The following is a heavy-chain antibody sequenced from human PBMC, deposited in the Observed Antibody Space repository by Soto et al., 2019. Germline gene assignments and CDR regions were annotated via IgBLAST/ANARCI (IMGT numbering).Heavy chain of an antibody. CDR1: GYSIRSGYH. J-gene: IGHJ6*02. V-gene: IGHV4-38-2*01. D-gene: IGHD3-10*01. CDR2: IYYSGTT. CDR3: ARGSYGMDV. Sequence: PSETLSLTCAVSGYSIRSGYHWGWIRQPPGKGLEWIGSIYYSGTTYYNPSLKSRVTISVDTSKNQFSLKLNSVTAADTAVYYCARGSYGMDVWGQGTRVTGSS.